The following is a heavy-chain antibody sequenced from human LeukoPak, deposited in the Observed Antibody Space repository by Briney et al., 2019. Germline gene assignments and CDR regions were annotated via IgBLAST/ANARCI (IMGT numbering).Heavy chain of an antibody. CDR3: ARGRYYDFWSGYYGTKTFDY. CDR1: GYTFSSYA. CDR2: MNPNSGNA. V-gene: IGHV1-8*01. D-gene: IGHD3-3*01. J-gene: IGHJ4*02. Sequence: VASVKVSCKASGYTFSSYAINWVRQDTGQGLEWMGWMNPNSGNAGYAQKFQGRVTMTRNTSINTAYMELSSLRSEDTAVYYCARGRYYDFWSGYYGTKTFDYWGQGTLVTVSS.